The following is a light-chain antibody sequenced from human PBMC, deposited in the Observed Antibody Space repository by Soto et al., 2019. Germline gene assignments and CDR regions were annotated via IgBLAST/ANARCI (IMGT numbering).Light chain of an antibody. CDR1: QNVNNW. Sequence: DIPMTQLPSALSASVGDRVTITFRASQNVNNWLAWYQHKPGKAPQLLIYDASVLETGVPSRFSGSGSGTEFTLAISGLQSDDFATYYCQQYNTYWTFGPGTKVDIK. CDR3: QQYNTYWT. CDR2: DAS. V-gene: IGKV1-5*01. J-gene: IGKJ1*01.